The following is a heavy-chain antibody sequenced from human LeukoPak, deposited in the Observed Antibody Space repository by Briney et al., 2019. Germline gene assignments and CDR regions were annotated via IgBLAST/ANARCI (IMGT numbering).Heavy chain of an antibody. Sequence: GASVKVSCKASGYTFTSYGISWVRQAPGQGLEWMGWISAYNGNTNYAQKLQGRVTMTTDTSTSTAYMELRSLRSDDTAVYYCARGPPASWSSGQRLDYWGQGTLVTVSS. CDR1: GYTFTSYG. CDR3: ARGPPASWSSGQRLDY. D-gene: IGHD3-22*01. V-gene: IGHV1-18*01. CDR2: ISAYNGNT. J-gene: IGHJ4*02.